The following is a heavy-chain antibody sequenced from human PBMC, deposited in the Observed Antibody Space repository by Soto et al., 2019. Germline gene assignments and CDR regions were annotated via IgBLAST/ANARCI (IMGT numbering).Heavy chain of an antibody. V-gene: IGHV3-7*01. CDR1: GFTFSSYW. Sequence: EVQLVESGGGLVQPGGSLRLSCAASGFTFSSYWMSWVRQAPGKGLEWVANIKQDGSEKYYVDSVKGRFTISRDNAKNSLYLQMNSLRAEDTAVYYCAREAIDSSGYYSLDGAFDIWGQGTMVTVSS. D-gene: IGHD3-22*01. CDR3: AREAIDSSGYYSLDGAFDI. J-gene: IGHJ3*02. CDR2: IKQDGSEK.